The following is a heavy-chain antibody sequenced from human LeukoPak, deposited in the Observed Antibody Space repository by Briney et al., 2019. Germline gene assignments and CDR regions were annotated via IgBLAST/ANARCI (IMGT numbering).Heavy chain of an antibody. D-gene: IGHD5-24*01. Sequence: GSLRLSCAASGFTFSSYAMSWVRQAPGKGLEWIGYIYYSGSTNYNPSLKSRVTISVDTSKNQFSLKLSSVTAADTAVYYCARLRAGYNVDWGQGTLVTVSS. CDR2: IYYSGST. V-gene: IGHV4-59*08. J-gene: IGHJ4*02. CDR3: ARLRAGYNVD. CDR1: GFTFSSYA.